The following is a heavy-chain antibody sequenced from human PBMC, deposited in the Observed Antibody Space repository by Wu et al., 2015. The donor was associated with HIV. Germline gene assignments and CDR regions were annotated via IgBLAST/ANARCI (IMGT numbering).Heavy chain of an antibody. Sequence: QVQLVQSGAEVKKPGASVKVSCKASGHTFIGYYIHWVRQAPGQGLEWMGWISPNSGGTNYAEAFEGRVTVTTDTSMKTVYMELESLTSGDTAMYFCARDATPITTEFDYWGQGNTDHRLL. D-gene: IGHD4-11*01. J-gene: IGHJ4*02. CDR3: ARDATPITTEFDY. V-gene: IGHV1-2*02. CDR2: ISPNSGGT. CDR1: GHTFIGYY.